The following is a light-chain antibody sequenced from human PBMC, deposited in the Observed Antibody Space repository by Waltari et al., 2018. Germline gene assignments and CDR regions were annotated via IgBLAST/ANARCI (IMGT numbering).Light chain of an antibody. Sequence: DIQMTQSPSSLSASVGDRVTITCRASKGITNSLAWFQKKPGEAPRSLIYAASTLQSGVPSRFSGRGSGTDFTLTISSLQPEDSATDYCQQLKSDPLTVGGGTKVEI. J-gene: IGKJ4*01. CDR1: KGITNS. CDR2: AAS. CDR3: QQLKSDPLT. V-gene: IGKV1-16*01.